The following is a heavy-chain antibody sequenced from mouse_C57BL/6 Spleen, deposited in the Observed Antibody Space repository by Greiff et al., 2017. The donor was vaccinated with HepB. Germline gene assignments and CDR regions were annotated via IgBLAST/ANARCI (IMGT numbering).Heavy chain of an antibody. J-gene: IGHJ3*01. CDR1: GYTFTDYE. D-gene: IGHD1-1*01. CDR2: IDPETGGT. V-gene: IGHV1-15*01. CDR3: LYYYGSSYPFAY. Sequence: VQLQQSGAELVRPGASVTLSCKASGYTFTDYEMHWVKQTPVHGLEWIGAIDPETGGTAYNQKFKGKAILTADKSSSTAYMELRSLTSEDSAVYYCLYYYGSSYPFAYWGQGTLVTVSA.